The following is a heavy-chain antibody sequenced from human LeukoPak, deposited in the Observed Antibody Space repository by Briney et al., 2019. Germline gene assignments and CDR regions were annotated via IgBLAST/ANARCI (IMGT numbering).Heavy chain of an antibody. V-gene: IGHV4-61*01. D-gene: IGHD3-10*01. J-gene: IGHJ4*02. CDR3: ARDLPYGSGDY. Sequence: PSETLSLTCTVSGGSISSGSYYWSWIRQPAGKGLEWIGYVYYSGSTNYNPSLRSRVSISVDTSKNQFSLKLSSVTAADTAVYYCARDLPYGSGDYWGQGTLVTVSS. CDR2: VYYSGST. CDR1: GGSISSGSYY.